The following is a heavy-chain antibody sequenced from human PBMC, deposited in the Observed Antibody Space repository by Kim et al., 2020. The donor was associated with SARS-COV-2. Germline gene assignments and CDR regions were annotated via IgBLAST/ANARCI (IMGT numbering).Heavy chain of an antibody. D-gene: IGHD5-18*01. V-gene: IGHV4-39*01. Sequence: SETLSLTCTVSGGSISSSSYYWGWIRQPPGKGLEWIGSIYYSGSTYYNPSLKSRVTISVDTSKNQFSLKLSSVTAADTAVYYCATRDSYGYSDYWGQGTLVTVSS. CDR2: IYYSGST. CDR1: GGSISSSSYY. J-gene: IGHJ4*02. CDR3: ATRDSYGYSDY.